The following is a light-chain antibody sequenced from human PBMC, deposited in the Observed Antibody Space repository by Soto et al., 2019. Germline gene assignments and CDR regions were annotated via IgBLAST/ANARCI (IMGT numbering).Light chain of an antibody. V-gene: IGKV3-20*01. Sequence: TRWSMASQSVSNNYLAWYQQKPGQAPRRLIYAASTRATGIPDRFSGSGSGKTFSLSSLSLAPEALAGYYWHQDRILGAFGPGTQVDIK. CDR1: QSVSNNY. CDR2: AAS. CDR3: HQDRILGA. J-gene: IGKJ3*01.